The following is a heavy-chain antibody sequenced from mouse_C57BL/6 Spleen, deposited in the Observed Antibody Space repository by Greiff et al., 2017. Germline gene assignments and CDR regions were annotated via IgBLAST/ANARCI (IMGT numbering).Heavy chain of an antibody. D-gene: IGHD1-1*01. Sequence: EVQLVESGGGLVQPKGSLKLSCAASGFSFNTYAMNWVRQAPGKGLEWVARIRSKSNNYATYYADSVKDRFTISRDDSESMLYLQMNNLKTEDTAMYYCVRQPRTVDAMDYWGQGTSVTVSS. CDR2: IRSKSNNYAT. CDR1: GFSFNTYA. CDR3: VRQPRTVDAMDY. J-gene: IGHJ4*01. V-gene: IGHV10-1*01.